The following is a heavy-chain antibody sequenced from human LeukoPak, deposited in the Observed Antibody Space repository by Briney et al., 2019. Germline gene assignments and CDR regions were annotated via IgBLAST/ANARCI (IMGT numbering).Heavy chain of an antibody. J-gene: IGHJ4*02. CDR1: GFNFGDYA. CDR3: TRDEYGSGSNFFDY. Sequence: GGSLRLSCTASGFNFGDYAMSWFRQAPEKGLEGVGFITNKAFGGTAEYAASVKGRFTISRDDSRSIAHLQVDNLRTEDTGVYYCTRDEYGSGSNFFDYWGQGTLVTVST. V-gene: IGHV3-49*03. CDR2: ITNKAFGGTA. D-gene: IGHD2-15*01.